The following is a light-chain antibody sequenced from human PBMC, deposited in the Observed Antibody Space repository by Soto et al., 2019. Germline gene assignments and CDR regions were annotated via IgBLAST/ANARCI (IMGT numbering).Light chain of an antibody. CDR1: QSISSY. J-gene: IGKJ1*01. Sequence: DIQMTQSPSSLSASAGDRVTITCRASQSISSYLNWYQQKPGKAPKLLIYAASSLQSGVPSRFSGSGSGTDCTLTISSLQPEDFATYYCQQSYSTPWTFGQGTKVDIK. CDR3: QQSYSTPWT. CDR2: AAS. V-gene: IGKV1-39*01.